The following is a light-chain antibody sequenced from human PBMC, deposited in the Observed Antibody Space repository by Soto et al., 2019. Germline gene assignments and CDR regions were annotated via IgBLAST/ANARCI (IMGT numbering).Light chain of an antibody. V-gene: IGKV1-27*01. J-gene: IGKJ1*01. CDR2: AAS. CDR3: QESNSVHGWT. CDR1: QGITKY. Sequence: DIPMTQSPSSLSASVGDRVTMTCRASQGITKYLAWYQQKPGTVPKLLIYAASTLQSGVPSRFSGSGSGADFTLTISSLQPEDVATYYCQESNSVHGWTFGQGTKVEIK.